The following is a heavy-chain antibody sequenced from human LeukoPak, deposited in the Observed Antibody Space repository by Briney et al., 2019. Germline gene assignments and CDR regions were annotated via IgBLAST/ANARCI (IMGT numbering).Heavy chain of an antibody. Sequence: GASVKVSCKASGGTFSSYAISWVRQAPGQGLEWMGGIIPIFGTANYAQKFQGRVTITTDESTSTAYMELSSLRSEDTAVYYCARDHKWESLENWFDPWGQGTLVTVSS. CDR3: ARDHKWESLENWFDP. CDR1: GGTFSSYA. V-gene: IGHV1-69*05. D-gene: IGHD1-26*01. CDR2: IIPIFGTA. J-gene: IGHJ5*02.